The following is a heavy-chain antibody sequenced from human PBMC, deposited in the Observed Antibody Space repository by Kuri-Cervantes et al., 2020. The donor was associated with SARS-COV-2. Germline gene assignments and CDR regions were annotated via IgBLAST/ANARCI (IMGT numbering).Heavy chain of an antibody. Sequence: GGSLRLSCAASGFTFRNSAMSWVRQAPGKGLEWVSVISGNGHSTYYEDSVKGRFTISRDNSKNTLYLQMNSLRAEDTAVFYCSRERVGVTTIYYYGLDVWGQGTTVTVSS. D-gene: IGHD4-11*01. CDR2: ISGNGHST. CDR3: SRERVGVTTIYYYGLDV. V-gene: IGHV3-23*01. J-gene: IGHJ6*02. CDR1: GFTFRNSA.